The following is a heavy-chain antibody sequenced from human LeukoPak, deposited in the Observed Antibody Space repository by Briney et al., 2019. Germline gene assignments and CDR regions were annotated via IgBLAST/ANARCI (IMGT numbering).Heavy chain of an antibody. J-gene: IGHJ5*02. CDR1: GGSISSGGYY. Sequence: SETLSLTCTVSGGSISSGGYYWSWIRQHPGKGLEWIRYIYYSGSTYYNPSLKSRVTISVDTSKDQFSLKLSSVTAADTAVYYCAREASAGIPTWFDRRGQGTLVTVSS. CDR2: IYYSGST. CDR3: AREASAGIPTWFDR. D-gene: IGHD6-13*01. V-gene: IGHV4-31*03.